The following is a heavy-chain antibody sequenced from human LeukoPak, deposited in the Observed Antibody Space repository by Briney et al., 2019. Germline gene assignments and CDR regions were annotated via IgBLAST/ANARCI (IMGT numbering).Heavy chain of an antibody. V-gene: IGHV4-34*01. Sequence: SETLSLTCAVYGGSFSGYYWSWIRRPPGKGLEWNGGINHSGSTNYNPSLKSRVTISVDTSKNQFSLKLSSVTAADTAVYYCARQRRASIAARRRSAFDIWGQGTMVTVSS. D-gene: IGHD6-6*01. CDR1: GGSFSGYY. CDR2: INHSGST. CDR3: ARQRRASIAARRRSAFDI. J-gene: IGHJ3*02.